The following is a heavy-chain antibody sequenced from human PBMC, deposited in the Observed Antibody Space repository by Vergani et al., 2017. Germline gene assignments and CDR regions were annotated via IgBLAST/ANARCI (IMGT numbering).Heavy chain of an antibody. Sequence: EVQLVESGGVVVQPAGSLRLSCAASGFTFDDYTMHWVRQAPGKGLEWVSLISWDGGSTYYADSVKGRFTISRDNSKNSLYLQMNSLRTEDTALYYWAKDIGVTTYYGMDVWGQGP. CDR3: AKDIGVTTYYGMDV. CDR2: ISWDGGST. D-gene: IGHD4-17*01. J-gene: IGHJ6*02. CDR1: GFTFDDYT. V-gene: IGHV3-43*01.